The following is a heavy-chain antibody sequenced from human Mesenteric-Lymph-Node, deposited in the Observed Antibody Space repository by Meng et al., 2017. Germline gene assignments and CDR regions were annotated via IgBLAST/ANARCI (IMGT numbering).Heavy chain of an antibody. V-gene: IGHV1-24*01. CDR1: GYTLTELS. D-gene: IGHD6-19*01. Sequence: ASVKVSCKVSGYTLTELSMHWVRQAPGKGLEWMGGFDPEDGETIYAQKFQGRVTMTEDTSTDTAYMELSSLRSEDTAVYYCARVRARYSSGWYLFDYWGQGTLVTVSS. CDR2: FDPEDGET. CDR3: ARVRARYSSGWYLFDY. J-gene: IGHJ4*02.